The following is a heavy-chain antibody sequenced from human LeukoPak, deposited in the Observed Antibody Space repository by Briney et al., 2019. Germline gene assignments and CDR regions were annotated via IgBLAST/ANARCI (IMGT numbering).Heavy chain of an antibody. Sequence: PAETLSLTCAVPDEPFNDHYWSWLRQFPGRGLEWFGEINHGGTTNYNPALKSRVTISVDTSKNHVSLNLTSVTAEDTAVYYCAGEEASQQFDAFDIWGQGTMVAVSS. CDR2: INHGGTT. CDR1: DEPFNDHY. CDR3: AGEEASQQFDAFDI. J-gene: IGHJ3*02. V-gene: IGHV4-34*01. D-gene: IGHD3-10*01.